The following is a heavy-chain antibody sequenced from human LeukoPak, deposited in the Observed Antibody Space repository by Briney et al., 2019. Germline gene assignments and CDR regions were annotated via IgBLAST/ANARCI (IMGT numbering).Heavy chain of an antibody. CDR2: INPNSGGT. J-gene: IGHJ6*02. CDR1: GYTFTGYY. Sequence: GASVKVSCKASGYTFTGYYMHWVRQAPGQGLEWMGWINPNSGGTNCAQKFQGRVTMTRDTSISTAYMELSRLRSDDTAVYYCARTFGAYYGMDVWGQGTTVTVSS. CDR3: ARTFGAYYGMDV. V-gene: IGHV1-2*02. D-gene: IGHD3-3*01.